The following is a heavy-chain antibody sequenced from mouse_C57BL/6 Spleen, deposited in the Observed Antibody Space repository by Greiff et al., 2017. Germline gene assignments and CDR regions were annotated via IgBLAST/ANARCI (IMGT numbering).Heavy chain of an antibody. Sequence: EVQLQLSGPELVQPGASVKIPCKASEYAFTDYNMDWVRQSQGKSLEWIGDINPNNGGTIYNQKFKGQATLTVNKTSSTAYMELRSLTSADTAVYYCARSFGVGSHNAMGYWGQGTTVTVSS. CDR1: EYAFTDYN. CDR3: ARSFGVGSHNAMGY. V-gene: IGHV1-18*01. J-gene: IGHJ4*01. CDR2: INPNNGGT. D-gene: IGHD1-1*02.